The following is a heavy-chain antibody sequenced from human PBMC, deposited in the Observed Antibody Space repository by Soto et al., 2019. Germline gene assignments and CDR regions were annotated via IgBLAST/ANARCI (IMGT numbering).Heavy chain of an antibody. CDR1: EFSLSTSGVG. D-gene: IGHD3-22*01. Sequence: QITLKESGPTLVKPTQTLTLICTFSEFSLSTSGVGVGWNRQPPGKALEWLALIYWDDDKRYSPSLKSRLTITKDTSKNQVVLTMTNMDPVDTATYYCAHLNYYDSRGSFDYWGQGTLVTVSS. V-gene: IGHV2-5*02. CDR3: AHLNYYDSRGSFDY. CDR2: IYWDDDK. J-gene: IGHJ4*02.